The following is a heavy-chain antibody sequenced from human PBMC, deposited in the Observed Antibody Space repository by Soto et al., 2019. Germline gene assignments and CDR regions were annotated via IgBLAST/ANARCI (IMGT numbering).Heavy chain of an antibody. J-gene: IGHJ4*02. D-gene: IGHD6-13*01. CDR3: ARVRGTAGKRYFDY. Sequence: QVQLQESGPRLVKPSETLSLTCTVSGGSMIAYYWNWMRQPPGKGLQWIGYTYYSGSTTYNPSLKSRVTISVDSSKNQFSLKLDSVTPADTAVYYCARVRGTAGKRYFDYWGQGTLVTVSS. CDR1: GGSMIAYY. V-gene: IGHV4-59*01. CDR2: TYYSGST.